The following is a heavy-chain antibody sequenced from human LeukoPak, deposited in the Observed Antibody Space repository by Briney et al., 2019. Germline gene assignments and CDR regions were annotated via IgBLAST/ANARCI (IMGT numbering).Heavy chain of an antibody. CDR3: AKIYLYDTSGPHHGMDA. D-gene: IGHD2-15*01. Sequence: GGSLRLSCTASGFTFSTYAMSWVRQAPGTGLEWVSSISDSGGTTHYADSVKGRFTISRDNSKNTLYMQMSSLRAEDTALYYCAKIYLYDTSGPHHGMDAWGLGTTVTVSS. CDR1: GFTFSTYA. CDR2: ISDSGGTT. J-gene: IGHJ6*02. V-gene: IGHV3-23*01.